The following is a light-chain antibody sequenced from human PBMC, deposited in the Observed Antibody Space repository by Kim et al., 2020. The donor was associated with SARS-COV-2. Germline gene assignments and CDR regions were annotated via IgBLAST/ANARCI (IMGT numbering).Light chain of an antibody. Sequence: PGQRVTISCSGSSSNIESNYVYWYQQLPGTAPNLLIYGNNPRPSGVPDRFSGSKSGTSASLAISGLRSEDEADYYCAAWDDSLHVVFGGGTQLTVL. CDR3: AAWDDSLHVV. CDR1: SSNIESNY. J-gene: IGLJ2*01. V-gene: IGLV1-47*01. CDR2: GNN.